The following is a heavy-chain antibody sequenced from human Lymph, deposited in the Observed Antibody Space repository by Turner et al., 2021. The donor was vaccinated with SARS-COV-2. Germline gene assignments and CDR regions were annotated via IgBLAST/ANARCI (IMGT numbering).Heavy chain of an antibody. V-gene: IGHV3-53*02. J-gene: IGHJ3*02. Sequence: EVQLVETGGGLIQPGGSLRLSCAASGFNVSSNYMSWVRQAPGKELEWVSVIYSGGSTFYADSVRGRFTISRDNSKNTLYLQMNSLRAEDTAVYYCARDNPHDAFDIWGQGTMVTVSS. CDR3: ARDNPHDAFDI. CDR1: GFNVSSNY. CDR2: IYSGGST.